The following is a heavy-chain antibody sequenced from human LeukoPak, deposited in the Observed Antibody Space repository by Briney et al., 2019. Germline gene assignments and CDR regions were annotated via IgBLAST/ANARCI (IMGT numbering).Heavy chain of an antibody. J-gene: IGHJ4*02. CDR3: ARDGQDGYNYYFDY. CDR1: GFTFSSYG. D-gene: IGHD5-24*01. CDR2: IRYDGSNK. V-gene: IGHV3-30*02. Sequence: GGSLRLSCAASGFTFSSYGMHWVRQAPGKGLEWVAFIRYDGSNKYYADSVKGRFTISRDNSKNTLYLQMNSLRAEDTAVYYCARDGQDGYNYYFDYWGQGTLVTVSS.